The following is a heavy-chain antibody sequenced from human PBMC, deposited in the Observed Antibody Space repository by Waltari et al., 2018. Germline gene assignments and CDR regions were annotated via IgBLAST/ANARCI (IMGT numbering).Heavy chain of an antibody. CDR2: ISGSGGST. V-gene: IGHV3-23*01. D-gene: IGHD2-2*01. CDR1: GFILRDYA. Sequence: EVQLLESGGGLVQPGGSLRLSCAASGFILRDYAMHWVRQAPGKGLEWVSFISGSGGSTSYADSVKGRFTISRDNSKKTLYLQINSLRGEDAAVYYCANLGAAMRVYSFDGLDVWGQGTTVTVSS. CDR3: ANLGAAMRVYSFDGLDV. J-gene: IGHJ6*02.